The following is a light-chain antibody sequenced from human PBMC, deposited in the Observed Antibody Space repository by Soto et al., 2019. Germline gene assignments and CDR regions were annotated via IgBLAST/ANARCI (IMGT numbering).Light chain of an antibody. CDR2: GAS. J-gene: IGKJ1*01. CDR1: QSVSSN. Sequence: EIGTTESLATLSVSRGARATLSRRASQSVSSNLAWYQQKPGQAPRLLIYGASTRATGIPARFSGSGSGTEFTLPISSLRSEDSAVYYCQQFNNWTFGQGTKVDIK. V-gene: IGKV3-15*01. CDR3: QQFNNWT.